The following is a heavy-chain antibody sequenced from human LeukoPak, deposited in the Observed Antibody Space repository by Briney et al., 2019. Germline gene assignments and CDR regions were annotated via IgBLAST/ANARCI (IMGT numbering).Heavy chain of an antibody. CDR1: GFTFSSYG. J-gene: IGHJ3*02. CDR2: IGSDGSNK. Sequence: PGGSLRLSCAASGFTFSSYGMHWVRQAPGKGLEWVAVIGSDGSNKYYADSVKGRFTISRDNSKNTLYLQMNSLRAEDTAVYYCTKDAASGWYSGWGAFDIWGHGKMVTVSS. V-gene: IGHV3-30*18. D-gene: IGHD6-19*01. CDR3: TKDAASGWYSGWGAFDI.